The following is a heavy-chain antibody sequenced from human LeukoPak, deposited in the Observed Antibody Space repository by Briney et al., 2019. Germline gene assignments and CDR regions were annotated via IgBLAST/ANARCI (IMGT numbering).Heavy chain of an antibody. V-gene: IGHV3-23*01. D-gene: IGHD3-9*01. J-gene: IGHJ4*02. CDR1: GFTFNNYV. Sequence: PGGSLRLSCAASGFTFNNYVMSWVRQAPGKGLEWVSAISAGGARTYYADSAKGRFTISRDNSKNTLFLRMNSLRAEDTAVYYCAKEYDILTGIIQVFDSWGQGTLVTVSS. CDR3: AKEYDILTGIIQVFDS. CDR2: ISAGGART.